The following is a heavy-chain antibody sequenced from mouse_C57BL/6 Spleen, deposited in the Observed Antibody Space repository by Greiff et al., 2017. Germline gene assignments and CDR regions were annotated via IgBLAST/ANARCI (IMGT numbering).Heavy chain of an antibody. CDR3: ERDYGSSYPAWFAY. Sequence: QVQLQQPGAELVKPGASVKLSCKASGYTFTSYWMHWVKQRPGQGLEWIGMIHPNSGSTNYNEKFKSKATLTVDKSSSTAYMQLSSLTSEDSAVYYCERDYGSSYPAWFAYWGKGTLVTVSA. CDR2: IHPNSGST. V-gene: IGHV1-64*01. D-gene: IGHD1-1*01. CDR1: GYTFTSYW. J-gene: IGHJ3*01.